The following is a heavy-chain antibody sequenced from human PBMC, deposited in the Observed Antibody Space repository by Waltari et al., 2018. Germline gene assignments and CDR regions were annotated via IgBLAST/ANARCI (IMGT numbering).Heavy chain of an antibody. CDR1: GGSFSGYY. Sequence: QVQLQQWGAGLLKPSETLSLTCAVYGGSFSGYYWSWIRQPPGKGLEWIGEINHSGSTNYNPSLKSRVTISVDTSKNQFSLKLSSVTAADTAVYYCAGGGYDSSGYYLDYWGQGTLVTVSS. V-gene: IGHV4-34*01. J-gene: IGHJ4*02. CDR3: AGGGYDSSGYYLDY. CDR2: INHSGST. D-gene: IGHD3-22*01.